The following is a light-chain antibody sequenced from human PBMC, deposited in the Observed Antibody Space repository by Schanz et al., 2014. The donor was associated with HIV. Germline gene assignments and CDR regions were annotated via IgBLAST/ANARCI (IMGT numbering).Light chain of an antibody. CDR2: EVS. J-gene: IGLJ3*02. V-gene: IGLV2-8*01. CDR1: SSDVGGYNY. CDR3: AAWDDSLNVWV. Sequence: QSALTQPPSASGSPGQSVTISCTGTSSDVGGYNYVSWYQQHPGKGPKLLIYEVSKRPSGVPARFSASKSGNTASLTVSGLQAEDEADYYCAAWDDSLNVWVFGGGTKLTVL.